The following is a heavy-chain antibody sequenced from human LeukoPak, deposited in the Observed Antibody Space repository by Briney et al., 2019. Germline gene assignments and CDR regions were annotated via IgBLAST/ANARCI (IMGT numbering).Heavy chain of an antibody. D-gene: IGHD2-2*02. V-gene: IGHV4-59*01. CDR3: ARGIRYCSSTSCYRRFNWFDP. Sequence: SETLSLTCTVSGFSISSYYWSWIRQPPGKGLEWIGYIYYSGSTNYNPSLKNRLTISVDTSKNQFSLKLSSVTAADTAVYYCARGIRYCSSTSCYRRFNWFDPWGQGTLVTVSS. J-gene: IGHJ5*02. CDR2: IYYSGST. CDR1: GFSISSYY.